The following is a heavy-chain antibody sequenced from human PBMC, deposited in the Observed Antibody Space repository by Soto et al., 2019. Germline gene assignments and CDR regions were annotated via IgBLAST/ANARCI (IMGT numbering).Heavy chain of an antibody. V-gene: IGHV3-74*01. CDR1: EFTFSSYW. CDR3: ARDIYRDGYNVFDY. Sequence: EVQLVESGGGLVQPGGSLRLSCAASEFTFSSYWMHWVRQAPGKGLVWVSRINSDGSSTSYADSVKGRFTISRDNAKNTLYLQMNSLRAEDTAVYYCARDIYRDGYNVFDYWGQGTLVTVSS. D-gene: IGHD5-12*01. CDR2: INSDGSST. J-gene: IGHJ4*02.